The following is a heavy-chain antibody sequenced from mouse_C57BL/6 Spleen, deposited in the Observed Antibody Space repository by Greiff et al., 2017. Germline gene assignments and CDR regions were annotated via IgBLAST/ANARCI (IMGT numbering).Heavy chain of an antibody. CDR1: GYAFSSSW. Sequence: QVQLQQSGPELVKPGASVKISCKASGYAFSSSWMNWVKQRPGKGLEWIGRIYPGGGDTNYNGKFKGKDTLTADKSSSTAYMQLSSLTSEDSAVYYCARGGSSGYVPSDYWGQGTTLTVSS. CDR3: ARGGSSGYVPSDY. J-gene: IGHJ2*01. CDR2: IYPGGGDT. V-gene: IGHV1-82*01. D-gene: IGHD3-2*02.